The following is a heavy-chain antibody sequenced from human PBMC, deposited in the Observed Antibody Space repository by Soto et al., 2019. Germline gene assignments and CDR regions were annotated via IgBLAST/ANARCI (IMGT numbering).Heavy chain of an antibody. V-gene: IGHV3-9*01. J-gene: IGHJ6*02. CDR3: VKDSNSYGMDV. Sequence: EVQLVESGGGLVQPGTSVRLSCAASGFTFDSYALHWVRQPPGKGLEWVSGISWNSGAAVSADSVKGRFTISRDNAKKSLYLHMNSLRAEDTALYYCVKDSNSYGMDVWGQGTAVIVSS. CDR2: ISWNSGAA. CDR1: GFTFDSYA.